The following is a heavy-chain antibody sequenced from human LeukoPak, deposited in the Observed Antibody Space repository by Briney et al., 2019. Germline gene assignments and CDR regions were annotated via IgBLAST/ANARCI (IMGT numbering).Heavy chain of an antibody. Sequence: GGSLRLSCAASGFTFSRYSINWVRQDPGKGLEWVSSISSSSSYIYYADSVKGRFTISRDNAKNSLYLQMNSLRAEDTAVYYCARDPYSAGYFDFWGQGTLVTVSS. D-gene: IGHD2-21*01. V-gene: IGHV3-21*01. CDR2: ISSSSSYI. J-gene: IGHJ4*02. CDR1: GFTFSRYS. CDR3: ARDPYSAGYFDF.